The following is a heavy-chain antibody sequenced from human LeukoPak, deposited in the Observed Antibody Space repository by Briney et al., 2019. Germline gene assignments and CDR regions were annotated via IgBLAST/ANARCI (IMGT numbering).Heavy chain of an antibody. CDR1: GFTFSSYA. J-gene: IGHJ4*02. CDR2: IRGRGNYV. V-gene: IGHV3-23*01. Sequence: GGSLRLSCAASGFTFSSYAMSWVRQAPGKGLEWVSSIRGRGNYVYYADPVKGRFTISRDNSKNTLYLQMNSLRADDTAVYYCAKGGVYSGYDLSFEYWGQGALVTVSS. D-gene: IGHD5-12*01. CDR3: AKGGVYSGYDLSFEY.